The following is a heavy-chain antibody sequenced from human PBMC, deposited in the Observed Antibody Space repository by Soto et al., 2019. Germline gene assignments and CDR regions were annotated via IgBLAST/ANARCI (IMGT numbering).Heavy chain of an antibody. CDR3: SRDHSRGYGASDY. CDR2: IIPIFGTA. V-gene: IGHV1-69*13. D-gene: IGHD4-17*01. CDR1: GGTFSSYA. J-gene: IGHJ4*02. Sequence: SVKVSCKASGGTFSSYAISWVRPAPGQGLEWMGGIIPIFGTANYAQKFQGRVTITADESTSTAYMELSSLRSEDTAVYYCSRDHSRGYGASDYWGQGTLVTVSS.